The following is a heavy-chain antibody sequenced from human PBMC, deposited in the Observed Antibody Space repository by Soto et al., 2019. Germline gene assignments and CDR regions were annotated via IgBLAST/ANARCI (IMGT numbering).Heavy chain of an antibody. CDR1: GYSFTSFG. D-gene: IGHD4-17*01. V-gene: IGHV1-18*01. CDR3: VREMWTNYGPQNFFDF. Sequence: QVQLVQSEGEVKQPGASVKLSCKASGYSFTSFGISWVRQAAGQGLEWMGWISPNSGATRYAQNLQGRVTMTTETSTTTAYLELRSLTSDDTALYYWVREMWTNYGPQNFFDFWGLAAVVTVSS. J-gene: IGHJ4*02. CDR2: ISPNSGAT.